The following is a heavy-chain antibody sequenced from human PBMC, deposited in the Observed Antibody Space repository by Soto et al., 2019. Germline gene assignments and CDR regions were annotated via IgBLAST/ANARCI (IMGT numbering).Heavy chain of an antibody. V-gene: IGHV3-21*01. CDR2: ISSSSSYI. Sequence: GGSLRINCAACGFSFLSYSMKWVRAAPGNWLEWVSSISSSSSYIYYADSVKGRFTISRDNAKNSPYLQMNSLRAEDTAVYYCARTLARFWSGYYSAGMDVWGQGT. J-gene: IGHJ6*02. CDR3: ARTLARFWSGYYSAGMDV. CDR1: GFSFLSYS. D-gene: IGHD3-3*01.